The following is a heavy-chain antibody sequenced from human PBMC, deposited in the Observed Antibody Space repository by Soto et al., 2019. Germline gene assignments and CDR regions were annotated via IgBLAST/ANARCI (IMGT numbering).Heavy chain of an antibody. CDR2: MYPSSGDS. D-gene: IGHD2-15*01. V-gene: IGHV1-8*01. CDR1: GYPFTAFD. CDR3: VRQPGGVATPGDDY. J-gene: IGHJ4*02. Sequence: GASVKVSCKASGYPFTAFDINWVRQAAGQGLEWMGWMYPSSGDSAFAQRFQDRITMTRTTSISTAYMELSRLTSDDTAVYYCVRQPGGVATPGDDYWGQGTLVTVSS.